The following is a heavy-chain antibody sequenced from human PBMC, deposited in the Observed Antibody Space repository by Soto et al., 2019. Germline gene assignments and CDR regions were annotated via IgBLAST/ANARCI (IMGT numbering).Heavy chain of an antibody. D-gene: IGHD2-2*01. CDR3: AKSTVVPAPIDY. V-gene: IGHV3-23*01. CDR2: ISGGANIT. CDR1: GFTFSSYA. Sequence: GGSLRLSCAASASGFTFSSYAMIWVRQAPGKGLEWLSTISGGANITYYADSVKGRFTISRDISKNTLFLQMLGLRAEDTAVYFCAKSTVVPAPIDYWGQGTLVTVSS. J-gene: IGHJ4*02.